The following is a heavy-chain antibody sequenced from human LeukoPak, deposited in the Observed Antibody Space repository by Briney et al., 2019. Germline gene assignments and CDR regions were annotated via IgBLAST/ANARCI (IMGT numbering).Heavy chain of an antibody. J-gene: IGHJ2*01. CDR3: ARDYWVNSGSYYVSEYLWYFDL. CDR1: GYTFTSYG. CDR2: ISAYNGNT. D-gene: IGHD1-26*01. V-gene: IGHV1-18*01. Sequence: ASVKVSCKASGYTFTSYGISWVQQAPGQGLEWMGWISAYNGNTNYAQKLQGRVTMTTDTSTSTAYMELRSLRSDDTAVYYCARDYWVNSGSYYVSEYLWYFDLWGRGTLVTVSS.